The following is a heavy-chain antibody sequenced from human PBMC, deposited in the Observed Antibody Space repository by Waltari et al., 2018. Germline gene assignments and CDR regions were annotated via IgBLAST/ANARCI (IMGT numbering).Heavy chain of an antibody. CDR2: IYTSGST. CDR1: GGSISSGSYY. V-gene: IGHV4-61*09. D-gene: IGHD4-4*01. CDR3: ARGLTDYYYYGMDV. J-gene: IGHJ6*02. Sequence: QVQLQESGPGLVKPSQTLSLTCTVSGGSISSGSYYWSWIRQPAGKGLEWIGYIYTSGSTNYNPSLKSRVTISVDTSKNQFSLKLSSVTAADTAVYYCARGLTDYYYYGMDVWGQGTTVTVSS.